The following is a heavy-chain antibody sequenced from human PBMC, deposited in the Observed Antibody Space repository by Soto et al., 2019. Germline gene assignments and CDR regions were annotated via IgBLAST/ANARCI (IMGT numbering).Heavy chain of an antibody. D-gene: IGHD5-12*01. Sequence: GGSLRLSCAASGFTFSSYEMHWVRQAPGKGLEWVSYISSSSTTIHYADSVKGRFTISRDNAKNSLYLQMNSLRAEDTAVYYCARDVGDVMSTIQGHGMDVWGQGTTVTVSS. CDR2: ISSSSTTI. CDR3: ARDVGDVMSTIQGHGMDV. J-gene: IGHJ6*02. CDR1: GFTFSSYE. V-gene: IGHV3-48*03.